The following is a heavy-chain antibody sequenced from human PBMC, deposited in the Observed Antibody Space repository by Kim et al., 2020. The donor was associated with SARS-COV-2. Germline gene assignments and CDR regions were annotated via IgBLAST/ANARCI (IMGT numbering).Heavy chain of an antibody. V-gene: IGHV3-21*01. CDR3: ARDRSSGWSPGCY. CDR1: GFTFSSYS. Sequence: GGSLRLSCAASGFTFSSYSMNWVRQAPGKGLEWVSSISSSSSYIYYADSVKGRFTITRDNAKNSLYLQMNSLRAEDTAVYYCARDRSSGWSPGCYWGQGTRGTDSS. J-gene: IGHJ4*02. CDR2: ISSSSSYI. D-gene: IGHD6-19*01.